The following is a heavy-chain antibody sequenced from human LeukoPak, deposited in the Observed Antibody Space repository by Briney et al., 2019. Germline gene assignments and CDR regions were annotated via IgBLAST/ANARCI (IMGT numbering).Heavy chain of an antibody. CDR1: GFTFSSYA. CDR2: ISGSGGST. J-gene: IGHJ6*02. CDR3: AKRGRASDYYYGMDV. Sequence: QAGGSLRLSCAASGFTFSSYAMSWVRQAPGKGLEWVSAISGSGGSTYYADSVKGRFTISRDNSKNTLYLQMNSLRAEDTAVYYCAKRGRASDYYYGMDVWGQGTTVTVSS. D-gene: IGHD5-12*01. V-gene: IGHV3-23*01.